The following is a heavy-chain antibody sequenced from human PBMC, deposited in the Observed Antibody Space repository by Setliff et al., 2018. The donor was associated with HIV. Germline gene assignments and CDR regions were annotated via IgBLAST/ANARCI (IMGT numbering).Heavy chain of an antibody. V-gene: IGHV4-34*01. Sequence: PSETLSLTCGVDDGSFSGYSWSWIRRSPGKGLEWIGEVSRGGSTTYNPSLTGRVSVSVDTSKSQFSLKLTNVTAADAAVYYCARAVCPSLNCYSFFNYWGHGSLVTVS. CDR3: ARAVCPSLNCYSFFNY. J-gene: IGHJ4*01. CDR2: VSRGGST. CDR1: DGSFSGYS. D-gene: IGHD2-15*01.